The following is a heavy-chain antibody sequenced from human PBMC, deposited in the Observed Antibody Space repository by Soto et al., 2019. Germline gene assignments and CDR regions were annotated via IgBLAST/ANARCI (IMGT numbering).Heavy chain of an antibody. J-gene: IGHJ6*02. D-gene: IGHD3-3*01. V-gene: IGHV4-34*01. Sequence: SETLYLTCAVYGWSCSGYSWSWIRQPPGKGLEWIGEINHSGSTNYNPSLKSRVTISVDTSKNQFSLKLSSVTAADTAVYYCARVKYYDFWSGYWYCRDVWGQGTTVT. CDR1: GWSCSGYS. CDR3: ARVKYYDFWSGYWYCRDV. CDR2: INHSGST.